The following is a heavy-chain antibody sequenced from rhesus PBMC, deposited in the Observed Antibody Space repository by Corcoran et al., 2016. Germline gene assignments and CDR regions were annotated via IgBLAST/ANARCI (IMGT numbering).Heavy chain of an antibody. D-gene: IGHD3-3*01. CDR3: ASKFWSGYYRGAFDF. CDR1: GGSISSSYW. V-gene: IGHV4-93*02. CDR2: IYGSGGST. Sequence: QVQLQESGPGVVQPSETLSLTCAVSGGSISSSYWLSWIRQSPGKGLEWIGGIYGSGGSTEYNPSLKSRVTISIDTSKNQFSLKLSSVTAADTAVYYCASKFWSGYYRGAFDFWGQGLRVTVSS. J-gene: IGHJ3*01.